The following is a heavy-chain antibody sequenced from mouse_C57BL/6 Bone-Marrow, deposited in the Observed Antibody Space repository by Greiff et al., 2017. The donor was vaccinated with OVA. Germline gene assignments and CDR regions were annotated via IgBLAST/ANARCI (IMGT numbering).Heavy chain of an antibody. Sequence: VQLQQSGAELVRPGASVTLSCKASGYTFTDYEMHWVKQTPVHGLEWIGAIDPETGGTAYNQKFKGKAILTADKSSSTAYMELRSLTSEDSAVDYCTRYDDYDDFDYWGQGTTLTVSA. J-gene: IGHJ2*01. V-gene: IGHV1-15*01. D-gene: IGHD2-4*01. CDR1: GYTFTDYE. CDR3: TRYDDYDDFDY. CDR2: IDPETGGT.